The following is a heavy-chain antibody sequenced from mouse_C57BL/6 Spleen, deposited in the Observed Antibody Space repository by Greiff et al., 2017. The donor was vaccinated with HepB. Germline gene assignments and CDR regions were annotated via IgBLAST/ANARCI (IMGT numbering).Heavy chain of an antibody. D-gene: IGHD2-3*01. J-gene: IGHJ3*01. Sequence: EVQLVESGPGMVKPSQSLSLTCTVTGYSITSGYDWHWIRHFPGNKLEWMGYISYSGSTNYNPSLKSRISITHDTSKNHFFLKLNSVTTEDTATYYCARGYDGYFAYWGQGTLVTVSA. CDR1: GYSITSGYD. CDR2: ISYSGST. V-gene: IGHV3-1*01. CDR3: ARGYDGYFAY.